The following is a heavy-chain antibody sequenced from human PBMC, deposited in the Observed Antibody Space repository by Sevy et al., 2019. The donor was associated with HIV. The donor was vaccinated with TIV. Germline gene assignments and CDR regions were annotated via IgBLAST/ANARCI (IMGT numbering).Heavy chain of an antibody. CDR1: GFTFSNYS. Sequence: GGSLRLSCAASGFTFSNYSMNWVRQAPGKGLEWVSYISSSSSTIYYADSVKGRFTISRDNAKNSLYLQMNSLRAEDTAVYYCARTGRQWLPNYWGQGTLVTVSS. V-gene: IGHV3-48*01. CDR3: ARTGRQWLPNY. CDR2: ISSSSSTI. D-gene: IGHD6-19*01. J-gene: IGHJ4*02.